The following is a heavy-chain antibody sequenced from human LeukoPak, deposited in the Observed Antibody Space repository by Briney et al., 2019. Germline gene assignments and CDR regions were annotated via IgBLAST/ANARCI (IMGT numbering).Heavy chain of an antibody. D-gene: IGHD3-22*01. CDR3: ARDGRHSSGYNNYYYYYMDV. CDR1: GGSISSSSYY. Sequence: SETLSLTCTVSGGSISSSSYYWGWIRQPPGKGLEWIGSIYYSGSTYYNPSLKSRVTISVDTSKNQFSLKLTSVTAADTAVYYCARDGRHSSGYNNYYYYYMDVWGKGTTVTVSS. V-gene: IGHV4-39*07. CDR2: IYYSGST. J-gene: IGHJ6*03.